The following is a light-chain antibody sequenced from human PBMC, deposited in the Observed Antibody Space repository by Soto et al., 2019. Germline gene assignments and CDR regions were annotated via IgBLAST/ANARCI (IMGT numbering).Light chain of an antibody. CDR2: AAS. J-gene: IGKJ1*01. Sequence: DIQLTQSPSFLSASVGDRVTITCRASQDISSYLAWYQQKPGKAPYVLIYAASTLQSGVPSRFSGSGAGTEGTPTISSLQPVDFATYDCQHLSSFPRTFGQGNKVEIK. CDR1: QDISSY. CDR3: QHLSSFPRT. V-gene: IGKV1-9*01.